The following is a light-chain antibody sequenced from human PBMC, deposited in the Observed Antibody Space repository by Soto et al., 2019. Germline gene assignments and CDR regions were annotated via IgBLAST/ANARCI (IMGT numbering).Light chain of an antibody. Sequence: QSVLTQPPSASGTPGQRVTISCSGSSSNIGGNTVNWYQQLPGTVPRLLIYSNNRRPSGVPDRFSGSKSGTSASLALSGLQSEDEADYHCAAWDDSLNGVIFGGGTKLTVL. CDR2: SNN. CDR3: AAWDDSLNGVI. CDR1: SSNIGGNT. V-gene: IGLV1-44*01. J-gene: IGLJ2*01.